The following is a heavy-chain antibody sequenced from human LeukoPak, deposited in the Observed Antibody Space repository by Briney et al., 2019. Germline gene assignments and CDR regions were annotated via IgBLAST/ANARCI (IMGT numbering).Heavy chain of an antibody. J-gene: IGHJ4*02. CDR1: GGSISSGGYY. D-gene: IGHD5-12*01. Sequence: SETLSLTCTVSGGSISSGGYYWSWIRQPPGKGLEWIGYIYHSGSTYYNPSLKSRVTISVDTSKNQFSLKLSSVTAADTAVYYCARVPLEFGGPSGYDTGGYWGQGTLVTVSS. CDR3: ARVPLEFGGPSGYDTGGY. CDR2: IYHSGST. V-gene: IGHV4-30-2*05.